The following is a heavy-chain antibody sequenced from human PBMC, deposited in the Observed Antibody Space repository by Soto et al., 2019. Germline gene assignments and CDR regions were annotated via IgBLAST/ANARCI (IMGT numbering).Heavy chain of an antibody. D-gene: IGHD5-18*01. J-gene: IGHJ4*02. Sequence: SETLSLTCTVSGGSISSYYWSWIRQPPGKGLEWIGYIYYSGSTNYTPSLKSRVTISVDTSKNQFSLKLSSVTAADTAVYYCASRYGSCFAYWGQGTLVTVSS. CDR1: GGSISSYY. V-gene: IGHV4-59*08. CDR2: IYYSGST. CDR3: ASRYGSCFAY.